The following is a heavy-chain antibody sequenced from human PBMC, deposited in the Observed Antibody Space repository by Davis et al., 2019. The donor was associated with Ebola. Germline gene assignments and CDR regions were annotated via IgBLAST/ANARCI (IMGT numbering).Heavy chain of an antibody. CDR2: INPNSGGT. CDR3: ARGARSDYPRGAFDI. Sequence: ASVKVSCKASGYTFTGYYMHWVRQAPGQGLEWMGWINPNSGGTNYAQKFQGRVTMTRDTSISTAYMELSRLRSDDTAVYYCARGARSDYPRGAFDIWGQGIMVTVSS. V-gene: IGHV1-2*02. J-gene: IGHJ3*02. D-gene: IGHD3-10*01. CDR1: GYTFTGYY.